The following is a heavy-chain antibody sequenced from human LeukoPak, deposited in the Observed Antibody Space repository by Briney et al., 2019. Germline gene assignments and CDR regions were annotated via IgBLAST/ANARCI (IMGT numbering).Heavy chain of an antibody. D-gene: IGHD5-24*01. CDR1: GFTVSTNY. CDR2: IYSGGGT. Sequence: GGSLRLSCAASGFTVSTNYISWVRHTPGKGLEWVSLIYSGGGTYYADSVKGRFTISRDNSKNTLYLQMNSLRAEDTAVYYCASRDKGYYYGMDVWGQGTTVTVSS. V-gene: IGHV3-66*01. J-gene: IGHJ6*02. CDR3: ASRDKGYYYGMDV.